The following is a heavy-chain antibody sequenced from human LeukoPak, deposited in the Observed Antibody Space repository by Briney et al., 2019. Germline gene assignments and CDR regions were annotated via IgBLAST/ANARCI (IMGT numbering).Heavy chain of an antibody. D-gene: IGHD3-10*01. CDR1: GFTFSSYA. V-gene: IGHV3-64*01. CDR3: ARGISRTNYYGSGSYYPFDY. CDR2: ISSNGGST. J-gene: IGHJ4*02. Sequence: PGGSLRLSCAASGFTFSSYAMHWVRQAPGKGLEYVSAISSNGGSTYYANSVKGRFTISRDNSKNTLYLQMGSLRAEDMAVYYCARGISRTNYYGSGSYYPFDYWGQGTLVTVSS.